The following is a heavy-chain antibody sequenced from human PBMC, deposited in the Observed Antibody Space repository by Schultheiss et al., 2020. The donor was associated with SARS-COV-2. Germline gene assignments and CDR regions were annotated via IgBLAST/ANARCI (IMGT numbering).Heavy chain of an antibody. CDR2: INPNSGGT. Sequence: ASVKVSCKASGYTFTGYYMHWVRQAPGQGLEWMGWINPNSGGTNYAQKFQGRVTMTTDTSTSTAYMELRSLRSEDTAVYYCARDSPPGVRGVNEERRFDPWGQGTLVTVSS. J-gene: IGHJ5*02. CDR1: GYTFTGYY. V-gene: IGHV1-2*02. D-gene: IGHD3-10*01. CDR3: ARDSPPGVRGVNEERRFDP.